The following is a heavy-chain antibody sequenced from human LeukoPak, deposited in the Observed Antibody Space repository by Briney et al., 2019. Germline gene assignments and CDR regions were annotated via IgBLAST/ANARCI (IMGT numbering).Heavy chain of an antibody. CDR3: AKVATVIPHAEYYFDY. D-gene: IGHD4-17*01. Sequence: GGSLRLSCAASRFVFPSSGMHWVRQAPGKGLEWVSAISGSGGSTYYADSVKGRFTISRDNSKNTLYLQMNSLRAEDTAVYYCAKVATVIPHAEYYFDYWGQGTLVTVSS. V-gene: IGHV3-23*01. CDR2: ISGSGGST. CDR1: RFVFPSSG. J-gene: IGHJ4*02.